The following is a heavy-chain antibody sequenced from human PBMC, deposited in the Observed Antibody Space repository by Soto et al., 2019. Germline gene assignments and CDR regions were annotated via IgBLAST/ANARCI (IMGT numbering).Heavy chain of an antibody. D-gene: IGHD2-15*01. CDR3: AKVYCSGGSCYGDAFDI. Sequence: EVQLLESGGGLVQPGGSLRLSCAASGFTFSSYAMSWVRQAPGKGLEWVSAISGSGGSTYYADSVKGRFTISRDNSKNTLYLQMNSLRAEDTDVYYCAKVYCSGGSCYGDAFDIWGQGTMVTVSS. CDR2: ISGSGGST. J-gene: IGHJ3*02. CDR1: GFTFSSYA. V-gene: IGHV3-23*01.